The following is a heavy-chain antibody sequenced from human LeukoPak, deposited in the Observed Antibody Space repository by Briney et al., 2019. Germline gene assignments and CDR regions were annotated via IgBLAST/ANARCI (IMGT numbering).Heavy chain of an antibody. J-gene: IGHJ3*02. CDR1: GGSISSGDYY. CDR2: IYYSGST. V-gene: IGHV4-30-4*08. CDR3: ARFRSLLHAFDI. D-gene: IGHD1-26*01. Sequence: SETLSLTCTVSGGSISSGDYYWSWIRQPPGKGLEWIGYIYYSGSTYYNPSLKSRVTISVDTSKNQFSLKPSSVTAADTAVYYCARFRSLLHAFDIWGQGTMVTVSS.